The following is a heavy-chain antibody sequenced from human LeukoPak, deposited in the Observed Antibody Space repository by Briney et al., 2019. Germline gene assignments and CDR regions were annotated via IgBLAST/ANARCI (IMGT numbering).Heavy chain of an antibody. CDR2: IKEDGSET. D-gene: IGHD2-15*01. V-gene: IGHV3-7*01. CDR3: AKGVPVVAALPYYYMDV. J-gene: IGHJ6*03. CDR1: GFTFSTYW. Sequence: GGSLRLSCAASGFTFSTYWMSWVRQAPGKGLEWVANIKEDGSETYYVDSLRGRFTISRDNVKNSLYLQINSLRVEDTAVYYCAKGVPVVAALPYYYMDVWGKGTTVTVSS.